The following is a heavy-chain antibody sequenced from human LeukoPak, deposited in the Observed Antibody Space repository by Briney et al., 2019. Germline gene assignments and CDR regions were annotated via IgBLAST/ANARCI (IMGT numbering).Heavy chain of an antibody. D-gene: IGHD3-10*01. CDR1: GGSFSGYY. CDR3: ARGSVRGEFDP. V-gene: IGHV4-59*01. Sequence: SETLSLTCAVYGGSFSGYYWSWIRQPPGKGLEWIGYIYYSGSTDYNPSLKSRVTMSVDTSKNQFSLKLSSVTAADTAVYSCARGSVRGEFDPWGQGTLVTVSS. CDR2: IYYSGST. J-gene: IGHJ5*02.